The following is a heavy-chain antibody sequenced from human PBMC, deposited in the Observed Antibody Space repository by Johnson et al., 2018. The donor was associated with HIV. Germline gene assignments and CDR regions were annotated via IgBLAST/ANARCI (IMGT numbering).Heavy chain of an antibody. CDR3: ASVLGRGYSGYDKNYDAFDI. CDR1: GFTFSTYG. D-gene: IGHD5-12*01. J-gene: IGHJ3*02. Sequence: QVQLVESGGGVVQPGGSLRLSCAAFGFTFSTYGIHWVRQAPGKGLEWVAAISYDGSNKYYADSVKGRFTISRDNSKNTLYLQMNSLRAEDTALYYCASVLGRGYSGYDKNYDAFDIWGQGTMVTVSS. V-gene: IGHV3-30*19. CDR2: ISYDGSNK.